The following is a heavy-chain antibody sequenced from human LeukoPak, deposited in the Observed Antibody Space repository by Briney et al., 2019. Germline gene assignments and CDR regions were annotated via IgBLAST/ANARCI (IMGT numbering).Heavy chain of an antibody. CDR3: ARIEYSSSSVWFDP. J-gene: IGHJ5*02. Sequence: SETLSLTCTVSGGSISSSSYYWGWIRQPPGKGLEWIGSIYYSGSTYYNPSLKSRVTISVDTSKNQFSLKLSSVTAADTAVYYCARIEYSSSSVWFDPWGQGTLATVSS. V-gene: IGHV4-39*01. CDR2: IYYSGST. D-gene: IGHD6-6*01. CDR1: GGSISSSSYY.